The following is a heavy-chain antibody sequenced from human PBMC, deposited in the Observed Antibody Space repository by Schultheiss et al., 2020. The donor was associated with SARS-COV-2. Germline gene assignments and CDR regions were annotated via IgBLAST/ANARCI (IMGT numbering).Heavy chain of an antibody. Sequence: GGSLRLSCAASGFTFSSYAMHWVRQAPGKGLEWVAVISYDGSNKYYADSVKGRFTISRDNAKNSLYLQMNSLRAEDTAVYYCASWYLDYWGQGTLVTVSS. CDR3: ASWYLDY. J-gene: IGHJ4*02. CDR2: ISYDGSNK. V-gene: IGHV3-30*07. CDR1: GFTFSSYA. D-gene: IGHD2-15*01.